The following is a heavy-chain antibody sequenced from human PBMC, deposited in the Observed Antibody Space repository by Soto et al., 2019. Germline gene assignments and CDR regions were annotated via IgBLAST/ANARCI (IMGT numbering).Heavy chain of an antibody. J-gene: IGHJ5*02. Sequence: QVQLQESGPGLVKPSETLSLTCTVSGGSISSYYWSWIRQPPGKGLEWIGYIYYSGSTNYTPSIKSRVTISVDTSKTQFSLKLSSVTAADTAVYYCAREFFGAGNWFDPWGQGTLVTVSS. CDR3: AREFFGAGNWFDP. CDR2: IYYSGST. V-gene: IGHV4-59*01. D-gene: IGHD3-3*01. CDR1: GGSISSYY.